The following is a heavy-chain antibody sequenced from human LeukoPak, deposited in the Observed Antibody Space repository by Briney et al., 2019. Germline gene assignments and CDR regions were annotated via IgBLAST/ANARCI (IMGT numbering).Heavy chain of an antibody. CDR2: ISGNSRSI. CDR3: AKGSRGWYQIGDFDY. V-gene: IGHV3-9*01. CDR1: GFTFDDYA. J-gene: IGHJ4*02. Sequence: GGSLRLSCAASGFTFDDYAMHWIRQAPGKGLEWVSGISGNSRSIGYADSVKGRFTVSRDNARNSLYLQMNSLRAEDTALYYCAKGSRGWYQIGDFDYWGQGTRVTVSS. D-gene: IGHD6-19*01.